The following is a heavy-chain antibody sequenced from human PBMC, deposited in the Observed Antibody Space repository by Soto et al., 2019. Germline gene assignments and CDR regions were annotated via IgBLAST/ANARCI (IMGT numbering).Heavy chain of an antibody. CDR1: GSTFRNYG. J-gene: IGHJ5*02. D-gene: IGHD1-26*01. CDR2: SSYDGSNE. CDR3: AKDWEHQLRRGWFDP. V-gene: IGHV3-30*18. Sequence: QVQLVESGGGVVQPGRSLRLSCAASGSTFRNYGMHWVRQAPGKGLEWVAVSSYDGSNEYYADSVKGRFIISRDDSKNTLYLQMNSLREEDTAVYYCAKDWEHQLRRGWFDPWGQGTLVTVSP.